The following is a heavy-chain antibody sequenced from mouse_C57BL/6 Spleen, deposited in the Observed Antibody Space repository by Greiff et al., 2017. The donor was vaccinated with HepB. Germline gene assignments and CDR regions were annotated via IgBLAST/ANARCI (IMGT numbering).Heavy chain of an antibody. CDR1: GFNIKDYY. CDR2: IDPEDGDT. Sequence: EVQLQESGAELVRPGASVKLSCTASGFNIKDYYMHWVKQRPEQGLEWIGRIDPEDGDTDYAPKFQGKATMTADTSSNTAYLQLSSLTSEDTAVYYGTLWLRLGPYYFDYWGQGTTLTVSS. CDR3: TLWLRLGPYYFDY. D-gene: IGHD2-2*01. V-gene: IGHV14-1*01. J-gene: IGHJ2*01.